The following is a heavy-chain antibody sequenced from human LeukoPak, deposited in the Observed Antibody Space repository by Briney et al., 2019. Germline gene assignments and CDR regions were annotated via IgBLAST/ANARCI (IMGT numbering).Heavy chain of an antibody. CDR1: GGSISSSNW. D-gene: IGHD3-9*01. J-gene: IGHJ4*02. CDR3: ARVNPGLRYFGY. CDR2: INHSGST. Sequence: TSGTLSLTCAVSGGSISSSNWWSWVRQPPGKGLEWIGEINHSGSTNYNPSLKSRVTISVDTSKNQFSLKLSSVTAADTAVYYCARVNPGLRYFGYWGQGTLVTVSS. V-gene: IGHV4-4*02.